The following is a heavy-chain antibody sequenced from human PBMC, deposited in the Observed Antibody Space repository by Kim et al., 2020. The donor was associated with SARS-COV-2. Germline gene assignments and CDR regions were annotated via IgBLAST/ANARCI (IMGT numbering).Heavy chain of an antibody. CDR2: IYPGDSDT. V-gene: IGHV5-51*01. D-gene: IGHD3-16*02. Sequence: GESLKISCKGSGYSFTSYWIGWVRQMPGKGLEWMGIIYPGDSDTRYSPSFQGQVTISADKSISTAYLQWSSLKASDTAMYYCARLIGVTFGGVIVAHAFDIWGQGTMVTVSS. CDR1: GYSFTSYW. CDR3: ARLIGVTFGGVIVAHAFDI. J-gene: IGHJ3*02.